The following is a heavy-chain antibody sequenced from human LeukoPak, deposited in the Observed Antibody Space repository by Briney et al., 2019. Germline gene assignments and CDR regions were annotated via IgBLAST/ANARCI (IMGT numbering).Heavy chain of an antibody. CDR3: ARDRYNFGPFDY. Sequence: ASVKVSCKASGGTFSSYAISWVRQAPGQGLEWMGGIIPIFGTANYAQKFQGRVTITADESTSTAYMELSSLRSEDTAVYYCARDRYNFGPFDYWGQGTLVTVSS. CDR2: IIPIFGTA. V-gene: IGHV1-69*13. J-gene: IGHJ4*02. CDR1: GGTFSSYA. D-gene: IGHD1-20*01.